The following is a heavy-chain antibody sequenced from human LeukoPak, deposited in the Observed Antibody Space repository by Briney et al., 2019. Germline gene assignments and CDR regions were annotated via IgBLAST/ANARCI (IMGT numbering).Heavy chain of an antibody. CDR2: INDDGSDT. V-gene: IGHV3-74*01. Sequence: PGGSLRLSCAASGFTFKLYWMHWVRQVPGKRPVWVSRINDDGSDTIYADSVRGRFTISRDNAKNSLYLQMNSLRAEDTAVYYCARDRGYYYGSAQLDYWGQGTLVTVSS. CDR3: ARDRGYYYGSAQLDY. D-gene: IGHD3-10*01. J-gene: IGHJ4*02. CDR1: GFTFKLYW.